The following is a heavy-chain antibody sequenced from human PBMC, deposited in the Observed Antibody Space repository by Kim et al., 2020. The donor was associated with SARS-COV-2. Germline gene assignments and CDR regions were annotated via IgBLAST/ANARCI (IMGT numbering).Heavy chain of an antibody. Sequence: SETLSLTCAVYGGSFSGYYWSWIRQPPGKGLEWIGEINHSGSTNYNPSLKSRVTISVDTSKNQFSLKLSSVTAADTAVYYCARVAIASDAFDIWGQGTMV. CDR1: GGSFSGYY. CDR3: ARVAIASDAFDI. CDR2: INHSGST. V-gene: IGHV4-34*01. D-gene: IGHD5-12*01. J-gene: IGHJ3*02.